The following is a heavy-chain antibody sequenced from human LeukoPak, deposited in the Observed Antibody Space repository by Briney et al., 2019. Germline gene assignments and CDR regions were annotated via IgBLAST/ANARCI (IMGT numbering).Heavy chain of an antibody. Sequence: GGSLRLSCAASGFTFSSYEMNWVRQAPGKGLEWVSSISRGGSPIFYADSVRGRFTTSRDNAKKSLLLQMTSLRAEDTAVYYCTRVSWRGEIFWGQGTLVSVSS. J-gene: IGHJ4*02. CDR2: ISRGGSPI. V-gene: IGHV3-48*03. D-gene: IGHD3-3*01. CDR3: TRVSWRGEIF. CDR1: GFTFSSYE.